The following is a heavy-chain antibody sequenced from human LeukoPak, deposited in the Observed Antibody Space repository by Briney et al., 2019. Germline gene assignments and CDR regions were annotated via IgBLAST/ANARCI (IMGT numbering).Heavy chain of an antibody. CDR1: GFTFSSYA. V-gene: IGHV3-23*01. CDR2: ISGSGGST. D-gene: IGHD5-24*01. CDR3: APRAVETTTTKGY. J-gene: IGHJ4*02. Sequence: PGGSLRLSCTASGFTFSSYAMSWVRQAPGKGLEWVSTISGSGGSTYYADSVKGRFTISRDNSKNTLYLQMNSLRAEDTAVYYCAPRAVETTTTKGYWGQGTLATVSS.